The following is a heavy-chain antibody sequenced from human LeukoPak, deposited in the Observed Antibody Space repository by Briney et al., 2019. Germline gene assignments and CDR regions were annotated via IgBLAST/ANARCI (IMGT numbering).Heavy chain of an antibody. D-gene: IGHD3-10*01. Sequence: PGRSLRLSCAASGFTFDDYAMHWVRQAPGKGLEWVSGISWNSDTIDYADSVKGRFTISRDNAKNSLYLQMNSLRAEDTAVYYCARVSGVNGFMVRGPWGQGTLVTVSS. J-gene: IGHJ5*02. CDR1: GFTFDDYA. CDR3: ARVSGVNGFMVRGP. V-gene: IGHV3-9*01. CDR2: ISWNSDTI.